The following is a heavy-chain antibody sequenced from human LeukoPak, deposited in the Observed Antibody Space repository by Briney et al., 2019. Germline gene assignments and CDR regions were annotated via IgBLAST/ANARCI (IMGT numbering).Heavy chain of an antibody. CDR2: ISSSSSNI. Sequence: GGSLRLSCAASGFTFSSYSMNWVRQAPGKGLEWVSSISSSSSNIYYADSVKGRFTISRDNAKNSLYLQMNSLRAEDTAVYYCARDALAIFGVVTHFDYWGQGTLVTVSS. CDR3: ARDALAIFGVVTHFDY. CDR1: GFTFSSYS. J-gene: IGHJ4*02. V-gene: IGHV3-21*01. D-gene: IGHD3-3*01.